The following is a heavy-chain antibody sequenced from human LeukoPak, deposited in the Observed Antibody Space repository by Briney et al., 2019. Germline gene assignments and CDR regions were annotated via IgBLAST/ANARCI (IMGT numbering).Heavy chain of an antibody. CDR1: GYTFTSYG. CDR3: ARERDGGIAVAVAFDY. J-gene: IGHJ4*02. CDR2: INPNSGGT. V-gene: IGHV1-2*02. D-gene: IGHD6-19*01. Sequence: ASVKVSCKASGYTFTSYGISWVRQAPGQGLEWMGWINPNSGGTNYAQKFQGRVTMTRDTSISTAYMELSRLRSDDTAVYYCARERDGGIAVAVAFDYWGQGTLVTVSS.